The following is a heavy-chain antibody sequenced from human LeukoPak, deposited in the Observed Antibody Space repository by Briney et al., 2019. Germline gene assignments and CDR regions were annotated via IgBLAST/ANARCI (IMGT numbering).Heavy chain of an antibody. CDR1: GGTFSSYT. J-gene: IGHJ4*02. V-gene: IGHV1-69*04. Sequence: SVKVSCRASGGTFSSYTISGVRQAPAEGLEWMGRILPTLGIANYAQKFKGRVTITWAKLTTRASLTLRSLRSEDTAVYYCARDDPIAYCGGDCLGYWGQGTLVSVSS. CDR2: ILPTLGIA. CDR3: ARDDPIAYCGGDCLGY. D-gene: IGHD2-21*01.